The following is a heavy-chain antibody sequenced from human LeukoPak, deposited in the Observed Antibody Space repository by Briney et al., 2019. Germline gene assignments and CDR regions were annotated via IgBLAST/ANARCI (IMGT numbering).Heavy chain of an antibody. CDR3: AKDGPASYHTGWSYFDY. V-gene: IGHV3-23*01. Sequence: GGSLSLSCAASGFTFSTYAMTWVRQAPGKGLEWVASSSPSGESTKDAESVKGRFTISRDNSKNMLYLQMNSLRVEDTAVYYCAKDGPASYHTGWSYFDYWGQGTLVTVSS. D-gene: IGHD6-19*01. CDR2: SSPSGEST. CDR1: GFTFSTYA. J-gene: IGHJ4*02.